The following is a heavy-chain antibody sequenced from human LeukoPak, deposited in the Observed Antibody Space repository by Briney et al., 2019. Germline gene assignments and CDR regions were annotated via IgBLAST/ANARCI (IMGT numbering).Heavy chain of an antibody. Sequence: SETLSLTCTVSGGSISSYYWSWIRQPPGKGLEWIGYIYYSGSTNYNPSLKSRVTISVDTSKNQFSLELSSVTAADTAVYYCARTNWDLLYYYYYYMDVWGKGTTVTVSS. CDR3: ARTNWDLLYYYYYYMDV. V-gene: IGHV4-59*01. CDR1: GGSISSYY. J-gene: IGHJ6*03. D-gene: IGHD1-1*01. CDR2: IYYSGST.